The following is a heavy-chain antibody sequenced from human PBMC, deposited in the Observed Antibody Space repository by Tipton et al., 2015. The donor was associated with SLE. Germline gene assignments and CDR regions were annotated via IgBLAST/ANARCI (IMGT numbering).Heavy chain of an antibody. J-gene: IGHJ3*02. Sequence: QSGAEVKKPGASVKVSCKASGYTFNSYGVSWVRQAPGQGLEWMGWIGAYNGNTNYAQNLQGRVTMTTDTSTNTAYMELRSLTSDDTAIYYCARGPQWEPPAFDIWGHGTMVTVSS. V-gene: IGHV1-18*01. D-gene: IGHD1-26*01. CDR3: ARGPQWEPPAFDI. CDR2: IGAYNGNT. CDR1: GYTFNSYG.